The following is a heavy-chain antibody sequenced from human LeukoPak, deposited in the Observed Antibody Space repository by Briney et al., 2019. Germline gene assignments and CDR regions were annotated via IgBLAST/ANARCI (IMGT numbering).Heavy chain of an antibody. CDR3: ARDTGDYGDYVGLWYFDL. D-gene: IGHD4-17*01. CDR1: GGTFSSYT. J-gene: IGHJ2*01. Sequence: SVKVSXKASGGTFSSYTISWVRQAPGQGLEWMGRIIPILGIANYAQKFQGRVTITADKSTSIAYMELSSLRSEDTAVYYCARDTGDYGDYVGLWYFDLWGRGTLVTVSS. V-gene: IGHV1-69*04. CDR2: IIPILGIA.